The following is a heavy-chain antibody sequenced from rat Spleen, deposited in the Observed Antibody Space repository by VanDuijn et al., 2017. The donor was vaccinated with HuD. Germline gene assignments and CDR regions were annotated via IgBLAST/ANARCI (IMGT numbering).Heavy chain of an antibody. J-gene: IGHJ2*01. CDR2: INSAGST. CDR1: GYSITSSYR. V-gene: IGHV3-3*01. Sequence: EVQLQESGPGLVKPSQSLSLTCSVTGYSITSSYRWNWIRKFPGNKLEWMGYINSAGSTNYNPSLKSRNSITRDTSKNQFFLQVNSVTTEDTATYYCARSSPFDYWGQGVMVTVSS. CDR3: ARSSPFDY.